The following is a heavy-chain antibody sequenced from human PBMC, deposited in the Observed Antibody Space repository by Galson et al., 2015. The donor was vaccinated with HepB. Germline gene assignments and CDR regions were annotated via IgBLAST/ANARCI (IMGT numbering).Heavy chain of an antibody. D-gene: IGHD3-22*01. J-gene: IGHJ2*01. CDR2: ISYDGSNK. CDR1: GFTFSSYA. Sequence: SLRLSCAASGFTFSSYAMHWVRQAPGKGLEWVAVISYDGSNKYYADSVKGRFTISRDNSKNTLYLQMNSLRAEDTAVYYCARDWRIVVVIIWGGYFDLWGRGTLVTVSS. CDR3: ARDWRIVVVIIWGGYFDL. V-gene: IGHV3-30-3*01.